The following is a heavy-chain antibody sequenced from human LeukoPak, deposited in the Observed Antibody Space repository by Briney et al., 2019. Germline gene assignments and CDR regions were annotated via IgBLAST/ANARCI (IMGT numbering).Heavy chain of an antibody. CDR2: ISDSGGRT. J-gene: IGHJ4*02. CDR1: GFTFSSYA. V-gene: IGHV3-23*01. Sequence: GGSLRLSCAASGFTFSSYAMSWVRQAPGKGLEWVSRISDSGGRTYYADSVTGRFTISRDNSKNTLYLQMSSLRAEDTAVYYCAKEPGGGAGSYYNYWGQGTLVTVSS. CDR3: AKEPGGGAGSYYNY. D-gene: IGHD3-10*01.